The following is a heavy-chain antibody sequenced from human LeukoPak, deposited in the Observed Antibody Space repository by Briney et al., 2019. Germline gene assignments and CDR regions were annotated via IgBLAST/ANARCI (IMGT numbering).Heavy chain of an antibody. CDR3: ARDGDSPINSGSYYNWFDP. D-gene: IGHD3-10*01. J-gene: IGHJ5*02. CDR1: GGTFISYA. V-gene: IGHV1-69*04. Sequence: SVEVSCHASGGTFISYAISWVRRVPGQGVEWMGRIIPIFGIANYAQKFQGRVTITPDKSTSTANMELSSLRSEDTAVYYCARDGDSPINSGSYYNWFDPWGQGTLVTVSS. CDR2: IIPIFGIA.